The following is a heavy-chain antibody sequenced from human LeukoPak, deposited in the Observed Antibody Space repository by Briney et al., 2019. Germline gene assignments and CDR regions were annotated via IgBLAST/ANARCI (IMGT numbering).Heavy chain of an antibody. D-gene: IGHD3-22*01. CDR2: ISGSGGST. CDR3: AKGDSYYYDSSYFDY. Sequence: GGSLRLSCAASGFTFSSSAMSWVRQAPGKGLEWVSAISGSGGSTYYADSVKGRFTISRDNSKNTLYLQMNSLRAEDTAVYYCAKGDSYYYDSSYFDYWGQGTLVTVSS. V-gene: IGHV3-23*01. CDR1: GFTFSSSA. J-gene: IGHJ4*02.